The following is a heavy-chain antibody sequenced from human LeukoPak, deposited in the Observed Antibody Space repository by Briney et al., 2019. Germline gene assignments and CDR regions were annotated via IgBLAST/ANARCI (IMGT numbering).Heavy chain of an antibody. V-gene: IGHV4-39*01. CDR2: IYYTGSA. D-gene: IGHD5-18*01. J-gene: IGHJ4*02. CDR3: ARHPERYSYFDY. CDR1: GGSISSSSYY. Sequence: PSETLSLTCTVSGGSISSSSYYWGWIRQPPRKGLEWIGSIYYTGSAYYNPSLKSRVTMSVDTSKNQFSLRLSSVTAADTAVYSCARHPERYSYFDYWCQGTLVTVSS.